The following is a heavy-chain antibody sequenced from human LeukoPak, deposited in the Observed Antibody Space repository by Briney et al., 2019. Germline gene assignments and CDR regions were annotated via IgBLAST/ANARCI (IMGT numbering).Heavy chain of an antibody. CDR1: GGSFSGYY. V-gene: IGHV4-34*01. J-gene: IGHJ4*02. Sequence: SETLSLTCAVSGGSFSGYYWSWIRQPPGKGLEWIGEINHSGSTNYNPSLKSRVTISVDTSKNQFSLKLSSVTAADTAVYYCARGLLWFQYYFDYWGQGTLVTVSS. D-gene: IGHD3-10*01. CDR3: ARGLLWFQYYFDY. CDR2: INHSGST.